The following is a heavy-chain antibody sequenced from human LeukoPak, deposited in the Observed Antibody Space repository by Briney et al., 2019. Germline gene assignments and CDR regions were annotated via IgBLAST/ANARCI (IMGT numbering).Heavy chain of an antibody. D-gene: IGHD3-22*01. V-gene: IGHV3-23*01. CDR1: GFTFSSYA. Sequence: GGSLRLSCAASGFTFSSYAMSWVRQAPGKGLEWVSAISGSGGSTYYADSVKGRFTISRDNSKNTLYLQMNSLRAEDTAVYYCAKFYRDYDSSGYYYFDYWGQGTLVTVSS. CDR2: ISGSGGST. J-gene: IGHJ4*02. CDR3: AKFYRDYDSSGYYYFDY.